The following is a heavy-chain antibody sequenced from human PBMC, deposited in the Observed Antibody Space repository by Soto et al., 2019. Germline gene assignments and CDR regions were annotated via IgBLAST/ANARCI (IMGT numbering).Heavy chain of an antibody. CDR1: GGTFSSYA. V-gene: IGHV1-69*12. D-gene: IGHD3-22*01. J-gene: IGHJ5*02. CDR3: ARGSDYDSSGYYYSWFDL. CDR2: IIPIFGTA. Sequence: QVQLVQSGAEVKKPGSSVKVSCKASGGTFSSYAISWVRQAPGQGLEWMGGIIPIFGTANYAQKFQGRVTITADESTSTAYMELSSLRSEDTDVYYCARGSDYDSSGYYYSWFDLWGQGTLVTVSS.